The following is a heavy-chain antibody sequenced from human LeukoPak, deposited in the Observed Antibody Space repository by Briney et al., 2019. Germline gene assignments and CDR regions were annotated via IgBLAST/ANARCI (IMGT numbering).Heavy chain of an antibody. D-gene: IGHD6-19*01. CDR3: ARPPLWSSGWYAFDY. CDR1: GYSFTSYW. V-gene: IGHV5-51*01. Sequence: GESLKISCKGSGYSFTSYWIGWVRQMPGKGLEWMGIIYPGDSDTRYSPSFQGQVTISADKSISTAYLQWSSLKASDTAMYYCARPPLWSSGWYAFDYWGQGTLVTVSS. CDR2: IYPGDSDT. J-gene: IGHJ4*02.